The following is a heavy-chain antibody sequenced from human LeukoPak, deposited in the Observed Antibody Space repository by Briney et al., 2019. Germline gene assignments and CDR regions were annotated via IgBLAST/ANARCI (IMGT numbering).Heavy chain of an antibody. V-gene: IGHV3-30*18. J-gene: IGHJ4*02. CDR1: GFTFRTYG. CDR3: AKEPPGAAGGSYYHIHFDY. Sequence: GRSLRLSCAASGFTFRTYGMHWVRQAPGKGLEWVAIISDDGSNTHYAGFVKGRFTISRDNSKNTLYLQMNSLRAEDTAVYYCAKEPPGAAGGSYYHIHFDYWGQGTLVTVSS. CDR2: ISDDGSNT. D-gene: IGHD1-26*01.